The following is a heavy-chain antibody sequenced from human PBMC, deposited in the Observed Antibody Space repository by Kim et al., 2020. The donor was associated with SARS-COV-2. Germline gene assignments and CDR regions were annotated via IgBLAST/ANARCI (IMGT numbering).Heavy chain of an antibody. CDR1: GGSISSGGYY. V-gene: IGHV4-31*03. CDR3: AREVRYCGGDCYDWFDP. CDR2: IYYSGST. D-gene: IGHD2-21*01. J-gene: IGHJ5*02. Sequence: SETLSLTCTVSGGSISSGGYYWSWIRQHPGKGLEWIGYIYYSGSTYYNPSLKSRVTISVDTSKNQFSLKLSSVTAADTAVYYCAREVRYCGGDCYDWFDPWGQGTLVTVSS.